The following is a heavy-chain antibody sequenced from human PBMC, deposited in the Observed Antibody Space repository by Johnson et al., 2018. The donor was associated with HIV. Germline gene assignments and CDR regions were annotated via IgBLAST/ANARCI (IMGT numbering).Heavy chain of an antibody. CDR1: GFTFSSYG. J-gene: IGHJ3*02. V-gene: IGHV3-13*01. Sequence: MLLVESGGGVVQPGRSLRLSCAASGFTFSSYGMHWVRQATGKGLEWVSAIGTAGDTYYPGSVKGRFTISRENAKNSLYLQMNSLRAGDTAVYYCARGDYGGNLDAFDIWGQGTMVTVSS. CDR2: IGTAGDT. CDR3: ARGDYGGNLDAFDI. D-gene: IGHD4-23*01.